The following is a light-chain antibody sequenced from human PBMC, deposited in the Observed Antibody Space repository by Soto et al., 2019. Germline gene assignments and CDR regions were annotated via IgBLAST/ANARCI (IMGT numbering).Light chain of an antibody. CDR3: QQYGSSSWP. CDR2: GAS. Sequence: EMVLTQSPGTLSLSPGERATLSCRASQSVGASYLAWYQQKPGQAPRLLINGASSRATGIPDRFSGSGSGTDFPLTISRLEPEDFAVYYCQQYGSSSWPFGQGTKVEIK. J-gene: IGKJ1*01. CDR1: QSVGASY. V-gene: IGKV3-20*01.